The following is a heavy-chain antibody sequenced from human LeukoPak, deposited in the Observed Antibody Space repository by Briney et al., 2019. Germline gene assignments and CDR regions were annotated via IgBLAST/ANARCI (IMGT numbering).Heavy chain of an antibody. J-gene: IGHJ4*02. Sequence: GGSLRLSCAASGFTFSDHYMDWVRQAPGKGLEWVGRTRNKANSYTTEYAASVKGRFTISRDDSKNSLYLQMNSLKTEDTAVYYCARAEHTYYYGSGAFDYWGQGTLVTVSS. CDR1: GFTFSDHY. CDR3: ARAEHTYYYGSGAFDY. D-gene: IGHD3-10*01. V-gene: IGHV3-72*01. CDR2: TRNKANSYTT.